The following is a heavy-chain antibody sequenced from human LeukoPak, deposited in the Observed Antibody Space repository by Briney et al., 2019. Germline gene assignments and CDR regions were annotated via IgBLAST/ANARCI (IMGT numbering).Heavy chain of an antibody. Sequence: GGSLRLSCAASGFTFRSYAMQWVRQAPVKGLEWVSYITYNSGTIFYADSVKGRFTISRDNAKDSLYLQMSSLRDEDTAVYYCARDSGYSYADDYWGQGTLVTVSS. D-gene: IGHD5-18*01. J-gene: IGHJ4*02. CDR1: GFTFRSYA. V-gene: IGHV3-48*02. CDR3: ARDSGYSYADDY. CDR2: ITYNSGTI.